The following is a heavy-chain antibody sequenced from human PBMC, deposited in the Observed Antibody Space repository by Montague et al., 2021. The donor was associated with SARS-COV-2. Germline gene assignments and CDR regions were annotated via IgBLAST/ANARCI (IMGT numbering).Heavy chain of an antibody. CDR1: GGSIITGSNFY. J-gene: IGHJ5*02. V-gene: IGHV4-61*02. CDR3: ARDYYDSTGLNWFDP. D-gene: IGHD3-22*01. Sequence: TLSLTCAVSGGSIITGSNFYWGWIRQSAGKGLEWIGRIHSSGGTNYNSSLKSRLTMSVDSSANKFSLKLTSVTAADTAVYYCARDYYDSTGLNWFDPWGQGLLVTVSS. CDR2: IHSSGGT.